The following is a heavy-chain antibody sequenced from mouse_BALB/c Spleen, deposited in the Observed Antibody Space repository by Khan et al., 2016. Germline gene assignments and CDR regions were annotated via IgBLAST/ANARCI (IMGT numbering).Heavy chain of an antibody. CDR2: ISYSGST. CDR1: GYSITSDYA. D-gene: IGHD1-1*01. Sequence: EVQLQESGPGLVKPSQSLSLTCTVTGYSITSDYAWNWIRQFPGNKLEWMGYISYSGSTSYNPSLKSRIYITRDTSKNQFFLQLNSVTTEDTATYYCAIDYYRSSYFDYWRQGTTLTVSS. V-gene: IGHV3-2*02. CDR3: AIDYYRSSYFDY. J-gene: IGHJ2*01.